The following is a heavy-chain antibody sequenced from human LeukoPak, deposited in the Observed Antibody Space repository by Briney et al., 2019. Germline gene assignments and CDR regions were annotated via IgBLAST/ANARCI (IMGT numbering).Heavy chain of an antibody. CDR1: GFTFSSYG. Sequence: PGGSLRLSCAASGFTFSSYGMHWVRQAPGKGLEWVAFIRYDGSNKYYADSVKGRFTISRDNSKNTLYLQMNSLRAEDTAVYYCARDFCSTSCYALDYWGQGTLVTVSS. V-gene: IGHV3-30*02. CDR2: IRYDGSNK. D-gene: IGHD2-2*01. CDR3: ARDFCSTSCYALDY. J-gene: IGHJ4*02.